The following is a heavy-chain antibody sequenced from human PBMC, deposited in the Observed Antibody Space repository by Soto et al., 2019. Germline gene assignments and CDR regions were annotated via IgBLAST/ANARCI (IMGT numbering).Heavy chain of an antibody. J-gene: IGHJ6*04. CDR3: ARGLEEARVYDFWSGSPGDV. CDR2: MNPNSGNT. D-gene: IGHD3-3*01. Sequence: ASVKVSCKASGYTLTSYDINWVRQAKEQGLEWMGWMNPNSGNTGHAQKFQGRVTMTRNTSISTAYMELSSLRSEDTAVYYCARGLEEARVYDFWSGSPGDVWGKGTTVTVSS. V-gene: IGHV1-8*01. CDR1: GYTLTSYD.